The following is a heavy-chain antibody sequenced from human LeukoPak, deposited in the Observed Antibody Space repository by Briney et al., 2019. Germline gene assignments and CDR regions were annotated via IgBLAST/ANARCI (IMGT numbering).Heavy chain of an antibody. CDR2: ISYDGSNK. D-gene: IGHD1-26*01. CDR3: ARDRRSGSYLGTLDY. CDR1: GFTFSSYA. V-gene: IGHV3-30-3*01. Sequence: GRSLRLSCAASGFTFSSYAMHWVRQAPGKGLEWVAVISYDGSNKYYADSVKGRFTIFRDNSKNTLYLQMNSLRAEDTAVYYCARDRRSGSYLGTLDYWGQGTLVIVSS. J-gene: IGHJ4*02.